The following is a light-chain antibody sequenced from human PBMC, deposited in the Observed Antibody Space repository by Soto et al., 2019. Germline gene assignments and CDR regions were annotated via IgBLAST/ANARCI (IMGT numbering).Light chain of an antibody. CDR1: QSIINW. CDR3: QQRYNWPPLT. Sequence: DVQMTQSPSTLSASVGGRVTITCRASQSIINWLAWYQQKPGKAPKLLIYGASSLESGVPSRFSGSGSGTEFTLTITNLQPDDFATYYCQQRYNWPPLTFGQGTRLEMK. CDR2: GAS. V-gene: IGKV1-5*01. J-gene: IGKJ5*01.